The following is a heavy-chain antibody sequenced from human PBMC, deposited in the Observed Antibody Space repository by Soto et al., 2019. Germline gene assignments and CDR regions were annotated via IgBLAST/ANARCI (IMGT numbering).Heavy chain of an antibody. CDR2: INHSGST. V-gene: IGHV4-34*01. J-gene: IGHJ4*02. Sequence: SETLSLTCAVYGGSFSGYYWSWIRQPPGKGLEWIGEINHSGSTNYNPSLKSRVTISVDTSKNQFSLKLKSVTAADTAVFYCAGLFPYVSSGYHLNYLGQGTLVTVSS. CDR1: GGSFSGYY. D-gene: IGHD3-22*01. CDR3: AGLFPYVSSGYHLNY.